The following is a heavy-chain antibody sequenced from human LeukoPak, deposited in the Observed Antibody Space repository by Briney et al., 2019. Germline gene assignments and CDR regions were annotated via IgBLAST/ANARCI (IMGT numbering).Heavy chain of an antibody. CDR2: IGTAGDT. D-gene: IGHD3-10*01. CDR1: GFTFSSYD. CDR3: ARGRGWGTFDI. Sequence: GGSLRLSCAASGFTFSSYDMYWVRQGTGKGLEWVSAIGTAGDTYYPGSVKGRFTTSRENAKNSLYLQMNSLRVGDTAVYYCARGRGWGTFDIWGQGTMVTVSS. J-gene: IGHJ3*02. V-gene: IGHV3-13*04.